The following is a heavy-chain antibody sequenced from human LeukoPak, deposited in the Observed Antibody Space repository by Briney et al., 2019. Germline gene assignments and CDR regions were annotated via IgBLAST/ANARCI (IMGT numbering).Heavy chain of an antibody. CDR1: GFTFSSYW. Sequence: GGSLRLSCAASGFTFSSYWMHWVRQAPGKGLVWVSRINSDGSSTSYADSVKGRFTISRDNAKNTLHLQMNSLRAEDTAVYYCARDPWDSSGYYYTSNYWGQGTLVTVSS. V-gene: IGHV3-74*01. CDR2: INSDGSST. D-gene: IGHD3-22*01. CDR3: ARDPWDSSGYYYTSNY. J-gene: IGHJ4*02.